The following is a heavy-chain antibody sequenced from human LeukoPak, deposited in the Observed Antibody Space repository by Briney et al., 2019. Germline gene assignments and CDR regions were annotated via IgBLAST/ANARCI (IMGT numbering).Heavy chain of an antibody. CDR3: APLDGSYPPLDA. CDR2: INPSGGST. D-gene: IGHD1-26*01. V-gene: IGHV1-46*01. J-gene: IGHJ5*01. Sequence: ASVKVSCKASGYTFTSYYMHWVRQAPGQGLEWMGIINPSGGSTSYAQKFQGRVTMTRDMSTSTVYVELSSLRSEDTAVYYCAPLDGSYPPLDAWGQGTPVTVSS. CDR1: GYTFTSYY.